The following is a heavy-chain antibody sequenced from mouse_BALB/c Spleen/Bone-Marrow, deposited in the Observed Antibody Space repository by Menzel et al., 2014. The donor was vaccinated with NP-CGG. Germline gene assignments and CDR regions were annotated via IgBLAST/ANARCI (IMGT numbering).Heavy chain of an antibody. CDR3: AREGYDPWFAY. CDR1: GYTFXSYW. Sequence: QVQLQQSGAGLAKPGASVKMSCKASGYTFXSYWMHWVKQRPGQGLEWIGYINPSTGYTEYNQKFKDKASLTADKSSSTAYMQLSSLTSEDSAVYYCAREGYDPWFAYWGQGTLVTVSA. J-gene: IGHJ3*01. D-gene: IGHD2-14*01. CDR2: INPSTGYT. V-gene: IGHV1-7*01.